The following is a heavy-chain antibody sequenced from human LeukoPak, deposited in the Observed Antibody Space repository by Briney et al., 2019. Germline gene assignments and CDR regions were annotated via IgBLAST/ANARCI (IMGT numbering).Heavy chain of an antibody. D-gene: IGHD6-19*01. CDR3: ARDDRSSSGWYNTVHQQLMYFQE. J-gene: IGHJ1*01. V-gene: IGHV3-7*01. Sequence: PGGSLRLSCVASGSPFSGYWMSWVRQAPGKGLEWVANIKEDGSEKNYVDSVKGRFTISRDNAKNSLYLQMNSLRTEDTAVYYCARDDRSSSGWYNTVHQQLMYFQEWGQGALVTASS. CDR1: GSPFSGYW. CDR2: IKEDGSEK.